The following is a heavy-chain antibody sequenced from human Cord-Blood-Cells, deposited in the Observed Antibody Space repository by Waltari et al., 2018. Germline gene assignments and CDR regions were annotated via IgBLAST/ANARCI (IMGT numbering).Heavy chain of an antibody. Sequence: QVQLQQWGAGLLTPSETLSLTCAVYGGSFSGYYWCWIRQHPGKGLEWIGEINHSGSTNYNPSLKSRVTISVDTSKNQFSLKLSSVTAADTAVYYCARGKDYYDSSGYYYDYWGQGTLVTVSS. CDR3: ARGKDYYDSSGYYYDY. D-gene: IGHD3-22*01. J-gene: IGHJ4*02. CDR1: GGSFSGYY. CDR2: INHSGST. V-gene: IGHV4-34*01.